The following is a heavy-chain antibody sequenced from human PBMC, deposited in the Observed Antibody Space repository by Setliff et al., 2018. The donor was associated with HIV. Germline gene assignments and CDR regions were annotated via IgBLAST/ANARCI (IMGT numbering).Heavy chain of an antibody. CDR2: INPSGGST. V-gene: IGHV1-46*01. D-gene: IGHD1-26*01. CDR3: ARDRSHSSMGATDRPIDY. Sequence: ASVKVSCKASGYTFTSYYMHWVRQAPGQGLEWMGIINPSGGSTGYAQKFQGRVTMTRDTSTSTVYMELSSLRSEDTAVYYCARDRSHSSMGATDRPIDYWGQGTLVTVSS. J-gene: IGHJ4*02. CDR1: GYTFTSYY.